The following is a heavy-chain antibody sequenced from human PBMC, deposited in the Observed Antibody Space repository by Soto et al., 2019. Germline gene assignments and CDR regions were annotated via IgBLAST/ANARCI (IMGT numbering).Heavy chain of an antibody. CDR2: IYPGDSDT. V-gene: IGHV5-51*01. CDR1: GYSFTSYW. J-gene: IGHJ6*02. CDR3: ARHMRTYYYDSSGYRPSYYYGRDV. Sequence: GESLKISCKGSGYSFTSYWIGWVGQMPGKGLEWMGIIYPGDSDTRYSPSFQGQVTISADKSISTAYLQWSSLKASDTAMYYCARHMRTYYYDSSGYRPSYYYGRDVWGQGTTVTVSS. D-gene: IGHD3-22*01.